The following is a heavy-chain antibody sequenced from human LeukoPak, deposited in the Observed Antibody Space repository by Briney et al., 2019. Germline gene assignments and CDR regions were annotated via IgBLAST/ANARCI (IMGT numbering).Heavy chain of an antibody. J-gene: IGHJ5*02. CDR2: INHIGST. CDR3: ARGPLPFDP. CDR1: GGSFSGYY. V-gene: IGHV4-34*01. Sequence: SETLSLTCAVYGGSFSGYYWSWIRQPPGKGLEWIGEINHIGSTNYNPSLKSRVTISVDTSKNQFSLKLSSVTAADTAVYYCARGPLPFDPWGQGTLVTVSS.